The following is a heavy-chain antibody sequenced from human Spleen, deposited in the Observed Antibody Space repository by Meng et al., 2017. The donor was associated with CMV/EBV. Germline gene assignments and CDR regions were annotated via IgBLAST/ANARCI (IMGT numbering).Heavy chain of an antibody. J-gene: IGHJ4*02. CDR3: ARVGCSGGSCYADN. V-gene: IGHV4-59*01. CDR1: GGSISSYY. D-gene: IGHD2-15*01. CDR2: IYYSGST. Sequence: SETLSLTCTVSGGSISSYYWSWIRQPPGKGLEWIGYIYYSGSTNYNPSLKSRVTISADTSTNQFSLKLSSVTAADTAVYYCARVGCSGGSCYADNWGRGTLVTVSS.